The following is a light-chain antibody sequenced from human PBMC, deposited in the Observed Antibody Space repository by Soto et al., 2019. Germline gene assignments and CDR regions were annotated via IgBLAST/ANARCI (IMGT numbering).Light chain of an antibody. CDR1: SSDVGGYNY. Sequence: QSALTQPASVSGSPGQSITISCTGTSSDVGGYNYVSWYQQHPVKAPKLMLYDVTNRPSGVSDRFSGSKSGNTASLTISGLQAEDVADYYCSSYTSSSTPYVFGTGTKVTVL. J-gene: IGLJ1*01. CDR2: DVT. CDR3: SSYTSSSTPYV. V-gene: IGLV2-14*01.